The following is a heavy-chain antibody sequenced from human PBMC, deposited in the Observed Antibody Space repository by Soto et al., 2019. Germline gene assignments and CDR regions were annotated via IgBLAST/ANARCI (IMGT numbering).Heavy chain of an antibody. J-gene: IGHJ6*02. V-gene: IGHV4-34*01. Sequence: SKTKSLACTLADPSFRVYYWRCVRQSPGEGLEWMDAINNRGTSNYHPSLKCRVTISFATSKNQFSLTVNSVTPADTAVYYCARGEITLLGGMDVWGQGTTVTVS. CDR1: DPSFRVYY. CDR2: INNRGTS. D-gene: IGHD3-10*01. CDR3: ARGEITLLGGMDV.